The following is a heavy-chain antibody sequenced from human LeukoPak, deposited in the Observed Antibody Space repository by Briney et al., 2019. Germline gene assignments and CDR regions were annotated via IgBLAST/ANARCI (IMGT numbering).Heavy chain of an antibody. CDR2: ISYDGSNK. CDR1: GFTFSSYG. CDR3: ARVPSRLLGYCSGGSCYLLDY. J-gene: IGHJ4*02. V-gene: IGHV3-33*08. Sequence: PGGSLRLSCAASGFTFSSYGMHWVRQAPGKGLEWVAVISYDGSNKYYADSVKGRFTISRDNSKNTLYLQMNSLRAEDTAVYYCARVPSRLLGYCSGGSCYLLDYWGQGTLVTVSS. D-gene: IGHD2-15*01.